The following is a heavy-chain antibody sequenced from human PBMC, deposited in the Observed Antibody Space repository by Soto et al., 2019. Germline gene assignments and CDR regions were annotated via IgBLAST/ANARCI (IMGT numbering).Heavy chain of an antibody. D-gene: IGHD5-18*01. CDR1: GVTVSSNY. Sequence: EVQLVESGGGLVQPGGSLRLSCAASGVTVSSNYMSWVRQAPGKGLEWVSVIYSGGSTYYADSVKGRFTISRDNSKNTRYLQMNSRSAEDTAVYYCARHGYNYGGGYFDYWGQGTLVTVSS. V-gene: IGHV3-66*04. J-gene: IGHJ4*02. CDR2: IYSGGST. CDR3: ARHGYNYGGGYFDY.